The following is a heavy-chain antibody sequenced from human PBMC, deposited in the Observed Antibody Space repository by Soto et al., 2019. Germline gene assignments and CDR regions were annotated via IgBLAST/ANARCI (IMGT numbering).Heavy chain of an antibody. V-gene: IGHV4-30-4*01. CDR1: GDFINNYY. CDR3: ARGQQGITMVRGVIIGTRFDP. J-gene: IGHJ5*02. Sequence: SETLSLTCTVSGDFINNYYWSWIRQPPGKGLEWIGYIYYSGSTYYNPSLKSRVTISVDTSKNQFSLKLSSVTAADTAVYYCARGQQGITMVRGVIIGTRFDPWGQGTLVTVSS. D-gene: IGHD3-10*01. CDR2: IYYSGST.